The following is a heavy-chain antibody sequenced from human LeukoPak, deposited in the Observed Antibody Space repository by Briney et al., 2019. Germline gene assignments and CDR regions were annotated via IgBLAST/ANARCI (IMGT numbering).Heavy chain of an antibody. D-gene: IGHD6-19*01. Sequence: GGSLRLSCAASGFTFSNYEMNWVRQAPGKGLEWVSYISNSGTTIYYTDSVKGRFTISRDNAQNSLYLQMNSLRAEDTAVYYCARAVSGTPIDYWGQGTLVTVSS. CDR3: ARAVSGTPIDY. J-gene: IGHJ4*02. CDR2: ISNSGTTI. CDR1: GFTFSNYE. V-gene: IGHV3-48*03.